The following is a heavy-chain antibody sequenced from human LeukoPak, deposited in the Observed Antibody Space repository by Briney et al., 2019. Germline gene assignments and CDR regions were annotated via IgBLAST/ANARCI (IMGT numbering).Heavy chain of an antibody. CDR1: GGSISSYY. Sequence: SSETLSLTCTVSGGSISSYYWSWIRQPPGKGLEWIGYIYYSGSTNYNPSLKSRVTISVDTSKNQFSLKLSSVTAADTAVYYCAGDQGGYYGSWGQGTLVTVSS. CDR2: IYYSGST. V-gene: IGHV4-59*01. CDR3: AGDQGGYYGS. D-gene: IGHD3-10*01. J-gene: IGHJ4*02.